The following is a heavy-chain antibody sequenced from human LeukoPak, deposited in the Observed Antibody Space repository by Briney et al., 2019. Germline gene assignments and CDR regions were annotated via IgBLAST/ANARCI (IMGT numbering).Heavy chain of an antibody. CDR1: GFTFSSYA. J-gene: IGHJ4*02. CDR2: INHSGST. D-gene: IGHD4-17*01. Sequence: GSLRLSCAASGFTFSSYAMSWVRQAPGKGLEWIGEINHSGSTNYNPSLKSRVTISVDTSKNQFSLKLSSVTAADTAVYYCARLNYGGNSGDFDYWGQGTLVTVSS. V-gene: IGHV4-34*01. CDR3: ARLNYGGNSGDFDY.